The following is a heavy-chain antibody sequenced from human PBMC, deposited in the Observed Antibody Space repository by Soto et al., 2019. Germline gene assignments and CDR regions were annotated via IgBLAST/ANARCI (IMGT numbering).Heavy chain of an antibody. V-gene: IGHV3-48*03. D-gene: IGHD3-22*01. Sequence: GVTRRLSCAASGFSFSSSEMSWARRGPGKGLEWIPYVHFSGSRIYYAHSLRGRFTISTDTSTNTAHMELRSLRSDATAGYSCAGGDYSGSSGYLQPPDCCGPGTLVTASS. CDR2: VHFSGSRI. CDR1: GFSFSSSE. J-gene: IGHJ4*02. CDR3: AGGDYSGSSGYLQPPDC.